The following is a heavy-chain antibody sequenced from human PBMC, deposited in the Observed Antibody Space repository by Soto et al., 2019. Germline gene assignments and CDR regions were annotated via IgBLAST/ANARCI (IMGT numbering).Heavy chain of an antibody. CDR3: ARIKLVEWFFINVDVYDMDV. CDR1: GFSLSDYA. J-gene: IGHJ6*02. D-gene: IGHD3-3*01. Sequence: WGSLRLSCVASGFSLSDYAVNWVRQAPGKGLEWVSFISSDSRTIYYADSVEGRFTVSRDNARNSVSLQMGSLRDEDAAVYYCARIKLVEWFFINVDVYDMDVWGQGTPVTVSS. V-gene: IGHV3-48*02. CDR2: ISSDSRTI.